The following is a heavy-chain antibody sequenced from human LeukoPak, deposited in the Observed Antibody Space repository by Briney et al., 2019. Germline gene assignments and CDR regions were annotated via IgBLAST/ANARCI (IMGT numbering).Heavy chain of an antibody. CDR3: ARPLLYCSSTSCPVGY. D-gene: IGHD2-2*01. Sequence: SETLSLTCAVSGYSISSGYYWGLIRQPPGEGLEWIGSIYHSGSTDYDPSLKSRVTISIDTSTNQFSLKLSSVTADDTAVYYCARPLLYCSSTSCPVGYWGQGTLVTVSS. CDR1: GYSISSGYY. J-gene: IGHJ4*02. CDR2: IYHSGST. V-gene: IGHV4-38-2*01.